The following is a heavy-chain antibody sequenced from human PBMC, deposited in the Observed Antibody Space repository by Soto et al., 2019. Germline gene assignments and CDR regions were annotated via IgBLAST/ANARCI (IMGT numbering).Heavy chain of an antibody. D-gene: IGHD2-15*01. CDR3: VKYLSLSYCSGGSCAGDY. V-gene: IGHV3-30*18. CDR1: AFTSSSYG. Sequence: GGDLRLSWAASAFTSSSYGMHWVRQAPGKGLEWVAVISYDGSNKYYADSVKRRFTISRDNSKNTLYLQMNSLRAEDTAVYYCVKYLSLSYCSGGSCAGDYWGQGTLVTVSS. CDR2: ISYDGSNK. J-gene: IGHJ4*02.